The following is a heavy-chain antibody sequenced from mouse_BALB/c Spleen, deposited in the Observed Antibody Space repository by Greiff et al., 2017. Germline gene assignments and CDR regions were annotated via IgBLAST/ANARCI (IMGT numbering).Heavy chain of an antibody. CDR2: ISDGGSYT. D-gene: IGHD2-2*01. CDR1: GFTFSDYY. V-gene: IGHV5-4*02. CDR3: ARSRPYGYDAGFAY. Sequence: EVMLVESGGGLVKPGGSLKLSCAASGFTFSDYYMYWVRQTPEKRLEWVATISDGGSYTYYPDSVKGRFTISRDNAKNNLYLQMSSLKSEDTAMYYCARSRPYGYDAGFAYWGQGTLVTVSA. J-gene: IGHJ3*01.